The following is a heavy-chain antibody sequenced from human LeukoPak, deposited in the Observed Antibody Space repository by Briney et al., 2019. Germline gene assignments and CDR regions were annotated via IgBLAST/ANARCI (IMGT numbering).Heavy chain of an antibody. CDR2: IRYDGSNK. J-gene: IGHJ4*02. V-gene: IGHV3-30*02. CDR3: AKDLDGGNSVFDY. Sequence: GGSLRLSCAASGFTFSSYGMHWVRQAPGKGLEWVAFIRYDGSNKYYADSVKGRSTISRDNSKNTLYLQMNGLRTEDTAVYYCAKDLDGGNSVFDYWGQGTLVTVSS. CDR1: GFTFSSYG. D-gene: IGHD4-23*01.